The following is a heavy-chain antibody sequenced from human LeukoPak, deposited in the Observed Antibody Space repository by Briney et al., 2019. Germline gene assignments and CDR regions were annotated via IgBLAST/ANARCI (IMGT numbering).Heavy chain of an antibody. CDR3: ARRGYYYYYMDV. J-gene: IGHJ6*03. Sequence: GGSLRLSCAASGFTVSSNYMSWVRQAPGKGLEWVSVIYSGGSTYYADSVKGRFTISRDNSKNTLYLQMNSLRAEDTAVYYCARRGYYYYYMDVWGKGTTVTVSS. CDR1: GFTVSSNY. CDR2: IYSGGST. V-gene: IGHV3-53*01.